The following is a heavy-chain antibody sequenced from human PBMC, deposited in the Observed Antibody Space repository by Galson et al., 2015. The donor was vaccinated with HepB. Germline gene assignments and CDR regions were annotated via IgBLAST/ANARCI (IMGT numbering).Heavy chain of an antibody. J-gene: IGHJ5*02. D-gene: IGHD5-18*01. CDR2: FDPEEGDT. CDR1: GHTVTELS. CDR3: ATDRGVSGYTSRTGLDP. Sequence: SVKVSCKVSGHTVTELSIHWVRQAPGQGLEWLGGFDPEEGDTVYAQKFQGRFSMTEDTSTDTAYLELSGLIAEDTAVYYCATDRGVSGYTSRTGLDPWGQGTLVTVPS. V-gene: IGHV1-24*01.